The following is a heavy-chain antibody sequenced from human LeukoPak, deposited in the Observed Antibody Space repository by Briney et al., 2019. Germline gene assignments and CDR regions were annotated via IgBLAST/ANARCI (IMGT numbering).Heavy chain of an antibody. CDR2: ITGSGVST. D-gene: IGHD1-26*01. J-gene: IGHJ4*02. Sequence: GGSLRLSCAASGFTSSSYTMSWVRQAPGKGLEWVSAITGSGVSTYYADSVKGRFTISRDNSKNTLYLQMNSLRAEDTAVHYCAKTPSGNYSPPNDYWGQGTLVTVSS. V-gene: IGHV3-23*01. CDR3: AKTPSGNYSPPNDY. CDR1: GFTSSSYT.